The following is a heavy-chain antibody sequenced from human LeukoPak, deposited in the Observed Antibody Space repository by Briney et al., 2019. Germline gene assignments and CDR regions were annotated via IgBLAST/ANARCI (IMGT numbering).Heavy chain of an antibody. V-gene: IGHV3-33*08. D-gene: IGHD1-26*01. J-gene: IGHJ4*02. CDR3: ARDRHYSGSHWGLDY. Sequence: GGSLRLSCAASGFTFNSYAMSWVRQAPGKGLEWVAVIWYDGSNKYYADSVKGRFTISRDNSKNTLYLQMNSLRAEDTAVYYCARDRHYSGSHWGLDYWGQGTLVTVSS. CDR1: GFTFNSYA. CDR2: IWYDGSNK.